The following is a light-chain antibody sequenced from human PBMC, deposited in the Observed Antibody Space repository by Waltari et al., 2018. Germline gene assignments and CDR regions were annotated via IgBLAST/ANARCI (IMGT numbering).Light chain of an antibody. CDR2: SND. J-gene: IGLJ2*01. Sequence: QSVLTQAPSVSGTPGQRVTISCSGTNYTIGSGRVNWYQQVPGMSPKLLIYSNDQRPSGVPDRFSGSKSGTSASLAISGLQSEDEADYYCATWDGRVNGVLFGGGTKVTVL. CDR3: ATWDGRVNGVL. CDR1: NYTIGSGR. V-gene: IGLV1-44*01.